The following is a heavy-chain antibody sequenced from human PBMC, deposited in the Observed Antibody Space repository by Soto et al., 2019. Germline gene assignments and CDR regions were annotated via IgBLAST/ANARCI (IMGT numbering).Heavy chain of an antibody. D-gene: IGHD2-15*01. CDR2: IKSKTDGGTT. CDR3: TCFRVAKSCTHHYYCGMDV. V-gene: IGHV3-15*01. CDR1: GFTFSNAW. Sequence: PGGSLRLSCAASGFTFSNAWMSWVRQAPGKGLEWVGRIKSKTDGGTTDYAAPVKGRFTISRDDSKNTLYLQMNSLKTEGTAAFYGTCFRVAKSCTHHYYCGMDVWGQGTTVTVSS. J-gene: IGHJ6*02.